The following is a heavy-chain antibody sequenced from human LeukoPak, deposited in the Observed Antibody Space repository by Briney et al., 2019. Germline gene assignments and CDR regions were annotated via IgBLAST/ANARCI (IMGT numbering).Heavy chain of an antibody. CDR2: IKPNSGGT. J-gene: IGHJ4*02. CDR3: ARESGGLLWFGELGEPDY. CDR1: EYTFTDYY. D-gene: IGHD3-10*01. Sequence: ASVKVSCKTSEYTFTDYYMHWVRQAPGQGLEWMGWIKPNSGGTNYPQKFQGRVTMTRDTSIGTAYMELSRLRSDDTAVYYCARESGGLLWFGELGEPDYWGQGSLVTVSS. V-gene: IGHV1-2*02.